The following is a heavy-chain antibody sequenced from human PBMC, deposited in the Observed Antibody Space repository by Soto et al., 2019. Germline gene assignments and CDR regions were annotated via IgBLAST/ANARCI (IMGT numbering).Heavy chain of an antibody. CDR3: ARDLPSTGWYDY. V-gene: IGHV1-3*01. CDR2: INAGNGDT. D-gene: IGHD6-13*01. Sequence: ASVKVSCKASGYTFTSYAVHWVRQAPGQRLEWMGWINAGNGDTMYSQKFQGRVTITRDTSASTAYMELSSLRSEDTAVYYCARDLPSTGWYDYWGQGTLVTVSS. J-gene: IGHJ4*02. CDR1: GYTFTSYA.